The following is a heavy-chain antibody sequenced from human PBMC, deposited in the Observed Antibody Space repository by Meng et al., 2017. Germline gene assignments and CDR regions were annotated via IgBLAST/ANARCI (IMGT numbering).Heavy chain of an antibody. J-gene: IGHJ6*02. CDR3: ARAIATTYYYYGMDV. CDR1: GYTFTGYY. V-gene: IGHV1-2*06. Sequence: ASVKVSCKASGYTFTGYYMHWVRQAPGQGLEWMGRINPNSGGTNYAQKFQGRVTMTRDTSISTAYMELSRLRSEDTAVYYCARAIATTYYYYGMDVWGQGTTVTVSS. CDR2: INPNSGGT. D-gene: IGHD6-13*01.